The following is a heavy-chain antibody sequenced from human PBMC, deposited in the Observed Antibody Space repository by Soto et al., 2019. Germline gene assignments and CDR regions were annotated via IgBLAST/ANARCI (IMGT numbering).Heavy chain of an antibody. J-gene: IGHJ4*02. V-gene: IGHV3-9*01. CDR1: GFTFDDYA. Sequence: EVQLVESGGGLVQPGRSLRLSCAASGFTFDDYAMHWVRQAPGKGLEWVSGISWNSGIIVYAYSVKGRFTISRDNAKNSLYLQMNSLRAEDTALYYCAKDKWVGATLGVFDYWGQGTLVTVSS. CDR3: AKDKWVGATLGVFDY. CDR2: ISWNSGII. D-gene: IGHD1-26*01.